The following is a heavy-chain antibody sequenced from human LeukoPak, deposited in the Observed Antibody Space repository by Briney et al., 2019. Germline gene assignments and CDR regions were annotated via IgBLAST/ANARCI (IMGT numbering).Heavy chain of an antibody. CDR2: INPNSGGT. CDR3: ARGHEAVAYFDY. J-gene: IGHJ4*02. V-gene: IGHV1-2*04. D-gene: IGHD6-19*01. Sequence: ASVKASCKASGYTFTGYYMHWVRQAPGQGLEWMGWINPNSGGTNYAQKFQGWVTMTRDTSISTAYMELSRLRSDDTAVYFCARGHEAVAYFDYWGQGTLVTVSS. CDR1: GYTFTGYY.